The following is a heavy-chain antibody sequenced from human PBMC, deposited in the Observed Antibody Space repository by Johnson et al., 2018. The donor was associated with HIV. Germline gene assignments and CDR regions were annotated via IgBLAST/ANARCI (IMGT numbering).Heavy chain of an antibody. J-gene: IGHJ3*02. CDR2: IYSGGST. V-gene: IGHV3-66*01. CDR1: GFTVSSNY. CDR3: ARDLTNGGVGDAFVI. D-gene: IGHD7-27*01. Sequence: VQLVESGGGLVQPGRSLRLSCAASGFTVSSNYMSWVRQAPGKGLEWVSVIYSGGSTYYADSVKGRFTISRDNSKNTLYLQMNSLRAEDTAVYYCARDLTNGGVGDAFVIWGRGTLVTVSS.